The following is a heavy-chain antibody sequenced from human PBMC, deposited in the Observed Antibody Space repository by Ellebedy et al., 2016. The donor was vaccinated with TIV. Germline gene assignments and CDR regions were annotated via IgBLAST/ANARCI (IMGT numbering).Heavy chain of an antibody. J-gene: IGHJ3*02. D-gene: IGHD3-22*01. CDR1: GGTFSTYA. V-gene: IGHV1-69*13. CDR3: ARDHTSGYYSISAFDI. CDR2: IIPIFGTA. Sequence: ASVKVSCKASGGTFSTYAINWVRQAPGQGLEWMGGIIPIFGTANYAQKFQGRVMTTADESTSTAYMELSSLRSDDTAMYYCARDHTSGYYSISAFDIWGQGTMVTVSS.